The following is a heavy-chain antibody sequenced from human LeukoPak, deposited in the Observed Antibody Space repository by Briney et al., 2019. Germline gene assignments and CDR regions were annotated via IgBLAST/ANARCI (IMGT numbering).Heavy chain of an antibody. CDR1: GFTFSNYW. Sequence: GGSLRLSCAASGFTFSNYWMHWVRQDPLKGLVWVSRINSDGESTGYADSVKGRFTISRDNTKNTLYLQMNSLRAEDTALYYCARGGTSGSLIYWGQGTLVTVSS. CDR2: INSDGEST. CDR3: ARGGTSGSLIY. D-gene: IGHD1-26*01. J-gene: IGHJ4*02. V-gene: IGHV3-74*01.